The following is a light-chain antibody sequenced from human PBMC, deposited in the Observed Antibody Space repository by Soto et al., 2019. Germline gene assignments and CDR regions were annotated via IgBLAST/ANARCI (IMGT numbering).Light chain of an antibody. J-gene: IGKJ1*01. CDR1: QSIRSNY. Sequence: ETVLTQSPGTLSLFPGERATLSCRASQSIRSNYLAWYRQTPGQAPSLLIYGASNRATGIADRFSGSGSGTDFTLIISRLEPEDFALYYCQQYGSSPWTFGQGTKVEIK. V-gene: IGKV3-20*01. CDR2: GAS. CDR3: QQYGSSPWT.